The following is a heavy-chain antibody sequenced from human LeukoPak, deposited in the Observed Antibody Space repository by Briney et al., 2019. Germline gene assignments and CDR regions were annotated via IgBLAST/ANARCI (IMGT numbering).Heavy chain of an antibody. J-gene: IGHJ4*02. CDR2: IYSGGST. V-gene: IGHV3-53*05. CDR1: GFTVSSNY. D-gene: IGHD3-22*01. Sequence: PGGSLRLSCAASGFTVSSNYMSWVRQAPGKGLEWVSVIYSGGSTYYADSVKGRFTISRGNSKNTLYLQMNSLRTEDTAVYYCAKALHYYDSSGFGYLDYWGQGTLVTVSS. CDR3: AKALHYYDSSGFGYLDY.